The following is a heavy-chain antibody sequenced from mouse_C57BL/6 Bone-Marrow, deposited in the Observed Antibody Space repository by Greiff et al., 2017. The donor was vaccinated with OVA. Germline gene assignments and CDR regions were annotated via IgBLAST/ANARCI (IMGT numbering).Heavy chain of an antibody. CDR1: GYTFTSYG. CDR2: IYPGSGST. CDR3: ALTQYYDV. Sequence: QVQLKESGAELVRPGASVKLSCKASGYTFTSYGIRWVKQRTGQGLEWIGEIYPGSGSTNYNEKFKGKATLTADKSSSTAYMKLRSLTSEDSAVYFCALTQYYDVWDRGKAITVTA. D-gene: IGHD4-1*01. J-gene: IGHJ1*03. V-gene: IGHV1-81*01.